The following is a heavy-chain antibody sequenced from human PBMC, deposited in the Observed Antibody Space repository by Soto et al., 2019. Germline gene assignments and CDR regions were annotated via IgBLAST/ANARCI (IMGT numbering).Heavy chain of an antibody. J-gene: IGHJ4*02. CDR1: GYTFTSYY. CDR3: ARSYYDYVWGSYRSAHFDY. Sequence: QVQLVQSGAEVKKPGASVKVSCKASGYTFTSYYMHWVRQAPGQGLEWMGIINPSGDSTSYAQKFQGRGTMTRDTSTSTVYMELRGLRSEDTAVYYCARSYYDYVWGSYRSAHFDYWGQGTLVTVSS. D-gene: IGHD3-16*02. CDR2: INPSGDST. V-gene: IGHV1-46*01.